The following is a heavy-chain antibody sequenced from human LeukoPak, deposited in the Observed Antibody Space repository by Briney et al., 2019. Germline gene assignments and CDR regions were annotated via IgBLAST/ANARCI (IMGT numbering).Heavy chain of an antibody. CDR3: ARGLDFSVDV. V-gene: IGHV3-74*01. J-gene: IGHJ6*02. CDR1: GFTVNTYG. D-gene: IGHD3/OR15-3a*01. Sequence: GGSLRLSCAVSGFTVNTYGMHWVRQVPGKGMVWVSYINPDGSSITYGDSVKGRFTISRDSAKNTLYLQMNSLRGEDTAVYYCARGLDFSVDVWGQGTTVIVSS. CDR2: INPDGSSI.